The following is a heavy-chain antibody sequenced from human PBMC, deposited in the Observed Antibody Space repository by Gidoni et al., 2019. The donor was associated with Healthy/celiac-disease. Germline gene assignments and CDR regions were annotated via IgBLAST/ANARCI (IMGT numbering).Heavy chain of an antibody. D-gene: IGHD3-22*01. J-gene: IGHJ3*02. CDR2: IYHSGST. CDR1: GGSISRSNW. Sequence: QVQLQESGPGLVKPSGTLSLTCAVSGGSISRSNWWSWVRQPPGKGLEWIGEIYHSGSTNYNPSLKSRVTISVDKSKNQFSLKLSSVTAADTAVYYCASTTYYYDSSALGAFDIWGQGTMVTVSS. V-gene: IGHV4-4*02. CDR3: ASTTYYYDSSALGAFDI.